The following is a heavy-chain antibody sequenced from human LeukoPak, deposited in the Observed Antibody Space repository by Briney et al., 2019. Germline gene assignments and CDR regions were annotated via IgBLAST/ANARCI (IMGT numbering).Heavy chain of an antibody. Sequence: GGSLRLSCAASGFAFSNYAMSWVRQAPGKGLEWVSSLCGCGDSRYYADSVMGRLSISRDNCKNTLYLQMNSLRAEDTAVYYCAKAVRSMVTGGGYFDSWGQGTLVTVSS. CDR1: GFAFSNYA. CDR2: LCGCGDSR. V-gene: IGHV3-23*01. CDR3: AKAVRSMVTGGGYFDS. J-gene: IGHJ4*02. D-gene: IGHD3-10*01.